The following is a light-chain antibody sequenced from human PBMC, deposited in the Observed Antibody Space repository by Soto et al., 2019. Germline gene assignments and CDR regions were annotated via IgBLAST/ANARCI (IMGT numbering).Light chain of an antibody. CDR2: AVS. Sequence: DVQMTQSPSSVSGSVGDRFTITCRASQGINNWLAWYQQKPGKAPELLIYAVSYLQSGVPSRFSGSGSGTDFTLTISSLQPEDFATYFCKQSSAFPLTFGGGTKVDI. CDR1: QGINNW. V-gene: IGKV1-12*01. CDR3: KQSSAFPLT. J-gene: IGKJ4*01.